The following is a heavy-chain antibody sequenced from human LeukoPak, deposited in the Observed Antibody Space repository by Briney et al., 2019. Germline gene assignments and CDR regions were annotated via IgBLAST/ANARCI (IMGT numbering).Heavy chain of an antibody. V-gene: IGHV1-24*01. CDR3: ATEVVGATKASDAFDI. CDR2: FDPEDGET. D-gene: IGHD1-26*01. CDR1: GYTLTELS. J-gene: IGHJ3*02. Sequence: ASVKVSCKVSGYTLTELSMHWVRQAPGKGLEWMGGFDPEDGETIYAQKFQGRVTMTEDTSTDTAYMELSSLRSEDTAVYYCATEVVGATKASDAFDIWGQGTMVTVSS.